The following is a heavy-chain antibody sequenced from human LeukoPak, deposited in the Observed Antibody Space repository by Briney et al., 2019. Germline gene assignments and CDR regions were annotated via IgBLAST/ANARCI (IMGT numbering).Heavy chain of an antibody. J-gene: IGHJ4*02. CDR3: ARRIGSGWYDY. Sequence: GECLKISCKGSGYSFTSYWIGWVRRMPGKGLVWLGIINPGDTDTRYSPSFQGQVTISADKSISTANLQWSSLKASDTAMYYCARRIGSGWYDYWGQGTLVTVSS. V-gene: IGHV5-51*01. CDR2: INPGDTDT. CDR1: GYSFTSYW. D-gene: IGHD6-19*01.